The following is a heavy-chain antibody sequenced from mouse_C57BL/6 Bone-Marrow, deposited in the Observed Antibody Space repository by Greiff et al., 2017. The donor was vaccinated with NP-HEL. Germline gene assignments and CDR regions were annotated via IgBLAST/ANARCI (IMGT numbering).Heavy chain of an antibody. CDR2: ISDGGSYT. CDR3: ARGLPSWYFDV. CDR1: GFTFSSYA. V-gene: IGHV5-4*01. J-gene: IGHJ1*03. Sequence: EVHLVESGGGLVKPGGSLKLSCAASGFTFSSYAMSWVRQTPEKRLEWVATISDGGSYTYYPDNVKGRFTISRDNAKNNLYLQMSHLKSEDTAMYYCARGLPSWYFDVWGTGTTVTVSS.